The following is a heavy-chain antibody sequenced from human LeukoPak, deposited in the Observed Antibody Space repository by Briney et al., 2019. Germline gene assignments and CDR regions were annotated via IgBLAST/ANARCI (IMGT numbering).Heavy chain of an antibody. CDR1: GFTVSSNY. Sequence: AGGSLRLSCAASGFTVSSNYMSWVRQAPGKGLEWVSVIYSGGSTYYADSVKGRFTISRHNSKNTLYLQMNSLRAEDTAVYYCASTFYGDSPPYWGQGTLVTVSS. CDR2: IYSGGST. D-gene: IGHD4-17*01. CDR3: ASTFYGDSPPY. V-gene: IGHV3-53*04. J-gene: IGHJ4*02.